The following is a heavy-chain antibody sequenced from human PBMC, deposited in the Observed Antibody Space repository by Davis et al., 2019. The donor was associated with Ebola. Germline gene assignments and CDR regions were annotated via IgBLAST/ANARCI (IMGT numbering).Heavy chain of an antibody. CDR2: INPSGGST. V-gene: IGHV1-46*01. Sequence: ASVKVSCKASGYTFTGYYIHWVRQAPGQGLEWMGIINPSGGSTSYAQKFQGRVTMTRDTSTSTVYMELSSLRSEDTAVYYCASSLMTTVPEGDYWGQGTLVTVSS. J-gene: IGHJ4*02. D-gene: IGHD4-17*01. CDR3: ASSLMTTVPEGDY. CDR1: GYTFTGYY.